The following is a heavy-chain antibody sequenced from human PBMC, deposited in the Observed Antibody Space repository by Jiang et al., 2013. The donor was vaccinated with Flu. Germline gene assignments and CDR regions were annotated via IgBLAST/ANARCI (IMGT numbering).Heavy chain of an antibody. V-gene: IGHV3-15*01. CDR2: IKSKTDGGTT. J-gene: IGHJ4*02. D-gene: IGHD5-12*01. CDR3: TTFFPSGYDLDYFDY. CDR1: GFTFSNAW. Sequence: GLVQPGRSLRLSCAASGFTFSNAWMSWVRQAPGKGLEWVGRIKSKTDGGTTDYAAPVKGRFTISRDDSKNTLYLQMNSLKTEDTAVYYCTTFFPSGYDLDYFDYWGQGTLVTVSS.